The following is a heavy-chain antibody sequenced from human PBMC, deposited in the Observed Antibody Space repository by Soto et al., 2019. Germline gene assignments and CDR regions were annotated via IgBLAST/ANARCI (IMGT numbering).Heavy chain of an antibody. V-gene: IGHV3-30-3*01. D-gene: IGHD2-15*01. J-gene: IGHJ6*02. CDR2: ISYDGNNK. Sequence: QVQLVESGGGVVQPGRSLRLSCAASGFTFSNYAMYWVRQAPGKGLEWVAVISYDGNNKYYADSVKGRFTISRDNSKNTLYMQRNSLRAEDTGVYYCARAGCDGGTCYTLVGLRYGMDVWGQGTTVTVSS. CDR3: ARAGCDGGTCYTLVGLRYGMDV. CDR1: GFTFSNYA.